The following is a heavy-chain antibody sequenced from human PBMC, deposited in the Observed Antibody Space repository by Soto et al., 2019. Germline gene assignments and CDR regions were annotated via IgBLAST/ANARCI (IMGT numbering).Heavy chain of an antibody. CDR3: AKVGNGDIVATIFQDWFDP. D-gene: IGHD5-12*01. CDR2: IYSGGST. J-gene: IGHJ5*02. Sequence: GGSLRLSCAASGFTVSSNYMSWVRQAPGKGLEWVSVIYSGGSTYYADSVKGRFTISRDNSKNTLYLQMNSLRAEDTAVYYCAKVGNGDIVATIFQDWFDPWGQGTLVTVSS. CDR1: GFTVSSNY. V-gene: IGHV3-66*01.